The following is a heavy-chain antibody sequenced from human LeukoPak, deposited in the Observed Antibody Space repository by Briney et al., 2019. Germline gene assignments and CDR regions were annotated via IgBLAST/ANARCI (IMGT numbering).Heavy chain of an antibody. CDR1: GYTFTSYA. CDR3: ARALGIAVAGTSNY. CDR2: INAGNGNT. Sequence: GASVKVSCKASGYTFTSYAMHWVRQAPGQRLEWMGWINAGNGNTKYSQKFQGRVTITRDTSASTAYMELSSLRSEDTAVYYCARALGIAVAGTSNYWGQGTLVTVSP. D-gene: IGHD6-19*01. V-gene: IGHV1-3*01. J-gene: IGHJ4*02.